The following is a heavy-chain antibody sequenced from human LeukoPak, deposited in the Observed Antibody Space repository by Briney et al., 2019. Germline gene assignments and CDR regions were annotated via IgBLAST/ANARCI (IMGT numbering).Heavy chain of an antibody. CDR1: GFTFISYA. D-gene: IGHD3-16*01. Sequence: GGSLRLSCVASGFTFISYAMSWVRQAQGKGLEWVSAISGSGGSTYYADSVKGRFTISRDNSKNTLYLQMNSLRAEDTAVYYSAKFDPGSYAPYYYYMDVWGKGTTVTVSS. J-gene: IGHJ6*03. V-gene: IGHV3-23*01. CDR3: AKFDPGSYAPYYYYMDV. CDR2: ISGSGGST.